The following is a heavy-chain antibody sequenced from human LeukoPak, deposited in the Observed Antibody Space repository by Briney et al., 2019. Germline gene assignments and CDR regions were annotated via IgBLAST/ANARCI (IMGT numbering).Heavy chain of an antibody. CDR3: ARVFASGSDHSDY. D-gene: IGHD3-10*01. Sequence: PGGSLRLSCAASGFTFDNSAMHWVRQAPGKGLEWVSGISWDSGTVGYAVSVRGRFTTSRDNSKKSLYLQMNSLRADDTALYYCARVFASGSDHSDYWGQGTLVIVSS. CDR1: GFTFDNSA. CDR2: ISWDSGTV. V-gene: IGHV3-9*01. J-gene: IGHJ4*02.